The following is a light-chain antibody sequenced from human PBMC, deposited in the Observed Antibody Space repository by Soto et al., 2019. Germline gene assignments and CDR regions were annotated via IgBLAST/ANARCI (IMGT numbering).Light chain of an antibody. CDR3: QQRYSTPHT. Sequence: DIQMTQSPSSLSASVGDRVTITCRASQSISSYLNWYQQKPGKAPKLLIYAASSLQSGGPSTFSGSGSGTDFTLTISSLQPEDVATYYCQQRYSTPHTFGPGTKVDIK. J-gene: IGKJ3*01. CDR2: AAS. CDR1: QSISSY. V-gene: IGKV1-39*01.